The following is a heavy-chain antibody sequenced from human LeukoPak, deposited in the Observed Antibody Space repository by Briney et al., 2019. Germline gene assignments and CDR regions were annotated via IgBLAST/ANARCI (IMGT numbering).Heavy chain of an antibody. V-gene: IGHV3-30*18. Sequence: GGSLRLACAASGFTFSSYGMHWVRQAPGKGLEGGAVISYDGSNKYYADSVKGRFTISRDNSKNTLYLQMNSLRAEDTAVYYCAKDVRGYSYGAANDYWGQGTLVTVSS. CDR2: ISYDGSNK. CDR3: AKDVRGYSYGAANDY. D-gene: IGHD5-18*01. CDR1: GFTFSSYG. J-gene: IGHJ4*02.